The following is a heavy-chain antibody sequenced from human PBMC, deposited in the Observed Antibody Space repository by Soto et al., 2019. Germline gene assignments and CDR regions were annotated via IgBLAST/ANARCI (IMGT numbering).Heavy chain of an antibody. D-gene: IGHD2-21*01. J-gene: IGHJ4*02. CDR3: ARDIASPGGDYFDS. Sequence: ESVGGLVKAGGSLRLFCTASGFTFRNYNMNWVRQAPGKGLEWVSSISTGGAYMFYADSVKGRFTISRDNAQNSLFLQIDSPRAEDTAVYYCARDIASPGGDYFDSWGQGTLVTVSS. CDR2: ISTGGAYM. CDR1: GFTFRNYN. V-gene: IGHV3-21*06.